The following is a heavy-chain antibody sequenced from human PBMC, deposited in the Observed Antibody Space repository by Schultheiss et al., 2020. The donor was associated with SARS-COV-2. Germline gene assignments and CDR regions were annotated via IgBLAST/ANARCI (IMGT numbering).Heavy chain of an antibody. D-gene: IGHD3-3*01. CDR2: IYHSGST. V-gene: IGHV4-30-2*01. CDR1: GGSISSGGYS. Sequence: LTCAVSGGSISSGGYSWSWIRQPPGKGLEWIGYIYHSGSTNYNPSLKSRVTMSVDTSKNQFSLKLSSVTAADTAVYYCAREKSITIFGVVNFNWFDPWGQGTLVTVSS. CDR3: AREKSITIFGVVNFNWFDP. J-gene: IGHJ5*02.